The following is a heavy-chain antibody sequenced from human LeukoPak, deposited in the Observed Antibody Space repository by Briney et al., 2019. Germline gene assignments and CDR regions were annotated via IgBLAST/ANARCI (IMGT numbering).Heavy chain of an antibody. J-gene: IGHJ3*02. D-gene: IGHD3-22*01. CDR3: ARAYDSSGYAFDI. CDR1: GYTFTGYY. CDR2: TNPNSGGT. V-gene: IGHV1-2*06. Sequence: GASVKVSCKASGYTFTGYYMHWVRQAPGQGLEWMGRTNPNSGGTNYAQKFQGRVTMTRDTSISTAYMELSRLRSDDTAVYYCARAYDSSGYAFDIWGQGTMVTVSS.